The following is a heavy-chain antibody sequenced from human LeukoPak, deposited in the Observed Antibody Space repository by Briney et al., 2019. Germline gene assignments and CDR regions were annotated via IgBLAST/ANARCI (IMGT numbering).Heavy chain of an antibody. CDR2: ISSSSSYI. J-gene: IGHJ4*02. CDR1: GFTFSSYI. CDR3: AREYSKPLGIDY. Sequence: GGSLRLSGAASGFTFSSYIMNWVRQAPGKGLDWVSSISSSSSYIYYADSVKGRFTISRDNAKNSLYLQMNSLRAEDTAVYYCAREYSKPLGIDYWGQGTLVTVSS. V-gene: IGHV3-21*01. D-gene: IGHD4-11*01.